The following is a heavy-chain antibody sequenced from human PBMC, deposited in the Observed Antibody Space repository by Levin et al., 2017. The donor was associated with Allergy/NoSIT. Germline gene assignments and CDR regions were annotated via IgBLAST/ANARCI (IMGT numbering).Heavy chain of an antibody. CDR3: AKGTRGGSHYFDS. CDR2: ISTAGGST. V-gene: IGHV3-23*01. CDR1: GFIFSGYA. Sequence: GGSLRLSCAASGFIFSGYAMTWVRQAPGKGLEWVSGISTAGGSTYYADSVKGRFTISRDNSKNTVFLQMNSLRAEDTAVYFCAKGTRGGSHYFDSWGQGTLVTVSS. D-gene: IGHD6-25*01. J-gene: IGHJ4*02.